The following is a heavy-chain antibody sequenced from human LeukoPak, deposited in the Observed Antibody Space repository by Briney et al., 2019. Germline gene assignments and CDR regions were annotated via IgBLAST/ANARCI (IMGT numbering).Heavy chain of an antibody. Sequence: PSETLSLTCAVYGGSFSGYYWSWIRQPPWKGLEWIGEINHSGSTNYNPSLKSRVTISVDTSKNQFSLKLSSVTAADTAVYYCARTFPWSHYYYYMDVWGKGTTVTVSS. D-gene: IGHD3-3*01. CDR1: GGSFSGYY. CDR3: ARTFPWSHYYYYMDV. J-gene: IGHJ6*03. V-gene: IGHV4-34*01. CDR2: INHSGST.